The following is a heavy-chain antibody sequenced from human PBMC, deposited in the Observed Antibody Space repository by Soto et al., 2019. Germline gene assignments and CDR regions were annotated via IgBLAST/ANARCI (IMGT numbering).Heavy chain of an antibody. J-gene: IGHJ6*02. CDR2: IYPGDSDT. V-gene: IGHV5-51*01. CDR1: GYSFTSYW. Sequence: GESLKISCKGSGYSFTSYWIGWVRQMPGKGLEWMGIIYPGDSDTRYSPSFQGQVTISADKSISTAYLQWSSLKATDTAMYYCARGVVDPYYYYGMDVRGQGTTVTVSS. D-gene: IGHD2-15*01. CDR3: ARGVVDPYYYYGMDV.